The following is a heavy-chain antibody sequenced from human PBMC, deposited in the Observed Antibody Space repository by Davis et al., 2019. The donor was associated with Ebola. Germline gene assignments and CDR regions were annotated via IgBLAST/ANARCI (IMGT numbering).Heavy chain of an antibody. Sequence: ASVKVSCKVSGYTLTELSMHWVRQAPGKGLEWMGGFDPEDGETIYAQKFQGRVTMTEDTSTDTAYMELSSLRSEDTAVYYCATESPCSSTSCYTGGHYYYYYGMDVWGQGTTVTVSS. CDR2: FDPEDGET. CDR3: ATESPCSSTSCYTGGHYYYYYGMDV. J-gene: IGHJ6*02. CDR1: GYTLTELS. V-gene: IGHV1-24*01. D-gene: IGHD2-2*02.